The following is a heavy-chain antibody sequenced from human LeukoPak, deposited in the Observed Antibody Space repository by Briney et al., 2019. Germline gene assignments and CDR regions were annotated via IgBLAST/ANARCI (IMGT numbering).Heavy chain of an antibody. J-gene: IGHJ4*02. D-gene: IGHD5-24*01. CDR3: GGSEDGYIDY. CDR2: IKTDGTNT. CDR1: GFTFTRHW. Sequence: GGSLRLSCAASGFTFTRHWMHWVRHAPGKGVEWVSRIKTDGTNTIYADFVEGRFTISRDNARNTLYLQMSSLRAGDTAVYYCGGSEDGYIDYWGQGTLVTVSS. V-gene: IGHV3-74*01.